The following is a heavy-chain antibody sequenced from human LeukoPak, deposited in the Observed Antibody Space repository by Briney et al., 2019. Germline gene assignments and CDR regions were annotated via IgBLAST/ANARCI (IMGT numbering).Heavy chain of an antibody. CDR1: GGSISSSNW. Sequence: SETLSLTCAVSGGSISSSNWCSWVRPPPGKGLEWIGVIYHSGSTKYKPSLKSRVTISVDRSKNQFPQRLSSVTAADTAVYYCARRGYCSGGSCFPFDYWGQGTLVTVSS. V-gene: IGHV4-4*02. CDR3: ARRGYCSGGSCFPFDY. CDR2: IYHSGST. J-gene: IGHJ4*02. D-gene: IGHD2-15*01.